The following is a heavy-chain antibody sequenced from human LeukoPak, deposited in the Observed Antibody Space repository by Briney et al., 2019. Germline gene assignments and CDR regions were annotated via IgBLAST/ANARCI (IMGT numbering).Heavy chain of an antibody. D-gene: IGHD6-6*01. J-gene: IGHJ5*02. V-gene: IGHV1-2*02. CDR2: INPNSGGT. CDR1: GYTFTGYY. CDR3: ARDGGLEYSSSFVWFDP. Sequence: ASVKVSCKASGYTFTGYYMHWVRQAPGQGLEWMGWINPNSGGTNYAQKFQGRVTMSRDTSIPPAYIELSRLRSDDTAVYYCARDGGLEYSSSFVWFDPWGQGTLVTVSS.